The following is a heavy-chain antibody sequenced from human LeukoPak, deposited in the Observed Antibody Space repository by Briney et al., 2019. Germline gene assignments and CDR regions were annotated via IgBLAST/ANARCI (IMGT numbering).Heavy chain of an antibody. CDR1: GFTFRSNA. D-gene: IGHD1-26*01. Sequence: PGGSLRLSCAASGFTFRSNAMSWVRQAPGEGLEWVSAISGSGTGTWYADSVKGRFTISRDNSKNTLYLQMNSLRAEDTAVYYCIRGGATRDDIDYWGQGTLVTVSS. V-gene: IGHV3-23*01. J-gene: IGHJ4*02. CDR2: ISGSGTGT. CDR3: IRGGATRDDIDY.